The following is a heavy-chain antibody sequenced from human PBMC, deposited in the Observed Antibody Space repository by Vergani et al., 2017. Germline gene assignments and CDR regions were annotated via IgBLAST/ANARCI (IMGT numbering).Heavy chain of an antibody. Sequence: QLQLQESGPGLVKPSETLSLTCTVSGGSISSSSYYWGWIRQPPGKGLEWIGSIYYSGSTYYNPSLKSRVTISVDTSKNQFSLKLSTVTAADTAVYYCARVLTYYDLWSGYSPEHSYYYYYYMDVWGKGTTVTVSS. CDR1: GGSISSSSYY. V-gene: IGHV4-39*07. J-gene: IGHJ6*03. CDR3: ARVLTYYDLWSGYSPEHSYYYYYYMDV. CDR2: IYYSGST. D-gene: IGHD3-3*01.